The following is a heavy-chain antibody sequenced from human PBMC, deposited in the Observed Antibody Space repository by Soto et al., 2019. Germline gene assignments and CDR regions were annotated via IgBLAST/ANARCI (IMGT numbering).Heavy chain of an antibody. CDR1: GGSISSSSYY. D-gene: IGHD2-2*01. CDR2: IYYSGST. V-gene: IGHV4-39*01. Sequence: SETLSLTCTVSGGSISSSSYYWGWIRQPPGKGLEWIGSIYYSGSTYYNPSLKSRVTISVDTSKNQFSLKLSSVTAADTAVYYCARGPAATYPYYYYGMDVWGQGTTVTVSS. J-gene: IGHJ6*02. CDR3: ARGPAATYPYYYYGMDV.